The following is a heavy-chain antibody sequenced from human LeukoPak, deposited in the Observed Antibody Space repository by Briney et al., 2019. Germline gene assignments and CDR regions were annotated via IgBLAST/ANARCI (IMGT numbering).Heavy chain of an antibody. CDR3: ARGVVAAPQTFDY. CDR2: IYYSRST. J-gene: IGHJ4*02. Sequence: SSETLSLTCTVSGVSISSYYWSWIRQPPGKGLEWIGCIYYSRSTNSNTSLKIRVTISVDTSKNQLSLKLSSVTAADSAVYYCARGVVAAPQTFDYWGQGTLVTVSS. V-gene: IGHV4-59*01. CDR1: GVSISSYY. D-gene: IGHD2-15*01.